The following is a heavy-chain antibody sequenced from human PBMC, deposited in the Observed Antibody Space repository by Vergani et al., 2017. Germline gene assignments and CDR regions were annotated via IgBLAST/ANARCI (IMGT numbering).Heavy chain of an antibody. J-gene: IGHJ4*02. CDR1: GFTFSSYA. D-gene: IGHD3-3*01. Sequence: EVQLLESGGGLVQPGGSLRLSCAASGFTFSSYAMSWVRQAPGKGLEWVSVIYSGGSSTYYAESVKGRFTISRDNSKNTLYLQMNSLRAEDTAVYYCAKDSYDFWGQGTLVTVSS. CDR2: IYSGGSST. CDR3: AKDSYDF. V-gene: IGHV3-23*03.